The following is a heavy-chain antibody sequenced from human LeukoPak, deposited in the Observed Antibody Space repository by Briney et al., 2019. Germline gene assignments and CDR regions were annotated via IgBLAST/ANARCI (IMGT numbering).Heavy chain of an antibody. CDR1: GCSISSSSYY. Sequence: SETLSLTCTVSGCSISSSSYYWGWIRQPPGKGLEWIGSIYYSGSTYYNPSLKSRVTISVDTSKNQFSLKLSSVTAADTAVYYCARHTRDSYNYRPHHFDYSGQGTLVTVSS. V-gene: IGHV4-39*01. CDR2: IYYSGST. J-gene: IGHJ4*02. D-gene: IGHD5-24*01. CDR3: ARHTRDSYNYRPHHFDY.